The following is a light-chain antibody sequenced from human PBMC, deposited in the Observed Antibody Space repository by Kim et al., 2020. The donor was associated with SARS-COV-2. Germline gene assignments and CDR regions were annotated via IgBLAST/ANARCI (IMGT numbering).Light chain of an antibody. V-gene: IGLV1-47*01. CDR2: RNN. CDR1: SSNIGSNY. CDR3: AAWDDSLSGYV. J-gene: IGLJ1*01. Sequence: ELTQPPSASGTPGQRVTISCSGSSSNIGSNYVYWYQQLPGTAPKLLIYRNNQRPSGVPDRFSGSKSGTSASLAISGLRSEDEADYYCAAWDDSLSGYVLGTGTKVTVL.